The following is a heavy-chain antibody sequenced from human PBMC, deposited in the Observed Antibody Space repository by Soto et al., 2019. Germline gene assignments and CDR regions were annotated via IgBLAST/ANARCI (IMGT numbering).Heavy chain of an antibody. V-gene: IGHV4-31*03. Sequence: SETLSLTYTVSGGSIRSGGYYWSWIRQHPGKGLEWIGYIYYSGSTYYNPSLKSRVTISVDTSKNQFSLKLSSVTAADTAVYYCASSGGVPAATSSGLSFDYWGQGTLVTVSS. J-gene: IGHJ4*02. CDR2: IYYSGST. CDR3: ASSGGVPAATSSGLSFDY. D-gene: IGHD2-2*01. CDR1: GGSIRSGGYY.